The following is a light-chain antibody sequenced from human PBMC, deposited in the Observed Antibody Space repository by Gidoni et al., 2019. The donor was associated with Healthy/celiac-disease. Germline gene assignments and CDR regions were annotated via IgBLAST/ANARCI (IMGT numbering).Light chain of an antibody. CDR1: QSLLHSDGKTY. J-gene: IGKJ3*01. V-gene: IGKV2D-29*01. Sequence: DIVMTQTPLSLSVTPGQPASISCKSSQSLLHSDGKTYLYWYLQKPGQPPQLLIYEVSSTDFTLKISRVEAEDVGVYYCMQSIQLPFTFGPGTKVDIK. CDR2: EVS. CDR3: MQSIQLPFT.